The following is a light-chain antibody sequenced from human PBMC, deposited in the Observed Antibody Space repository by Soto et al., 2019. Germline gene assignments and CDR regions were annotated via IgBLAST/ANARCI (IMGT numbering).Light chain of an antibody. CDR2: DAS. J-gene: IGKJ5*01. CDR1: QSVSSY. V-gene: IGKV3-11*01. CDR3: QQYGSSPIT. Sequence: EIVLTQSPATLSLSPGERATLSCRASQSVSSYLAWYQQKPGQAPRLLIYDASNRATGIPARFSGSGSGTDFTLTISRLEPEDSAVYHCQQYGSSPITFGQGTRLEIK.